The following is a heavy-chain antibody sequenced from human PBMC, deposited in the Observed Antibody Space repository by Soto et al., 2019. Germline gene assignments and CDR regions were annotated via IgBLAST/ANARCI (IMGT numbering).Heavy chain of an antibody. J-gene: IGHJ4*02. D-gene: IGHD1-1*01. Sequence: EVQLVESGGGLVQPGGSLRLSCAASGFTVSDNYVGWVRQAPVQGLEWVSTIYSSGTSYSADSVRGRFTISRDNSKNTLFLQMNSLRVEDTATYYCVRERGGRQAFDYWGQGTLVTVSS. CDR3: VRERGGRQAFDY. V-gene: IGHV3-66*01. CDR2: IYSSGTS. CDR1: GFTVSDNY.